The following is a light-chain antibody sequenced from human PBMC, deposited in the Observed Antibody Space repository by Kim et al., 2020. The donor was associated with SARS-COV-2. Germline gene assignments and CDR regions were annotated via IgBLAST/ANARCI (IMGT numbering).Light chain of an antibody. Sequence: SSELTQDPSVSVALGQTVWISCQGDSLRTYFAYWYQQKPGQAPKLVIYGKEKRPSGIPARFSGSGSGNTASLTITGPQAEDEADYYCASRDSSGNLFVFGSGTKVTVL. CDR3: ASRDSSGNLFV. V-gene: IGLV3-19*01. J-gene: IGLJ1*01. CDR2: GKE. CDR1: SLRTYF.